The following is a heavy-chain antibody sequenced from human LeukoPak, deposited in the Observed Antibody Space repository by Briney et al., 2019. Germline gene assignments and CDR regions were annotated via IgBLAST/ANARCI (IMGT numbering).Heavy chain of an antibody. J-gene: IGHJ4*02. D-gene: IGHD4-17*01. V-gene: IGHV3-23*01. CDR2: ISGGGETT. CDR3: ARDYADYVGYFFFDY. CDR1: GFTFNNYA. Sequence: GGSLRLSCAASGFTFNNYAMNWVRQAPGKGLEWVSSISGGGETTYYADSAKGRFTISRDNSQNTLYLQMNSLRAEDTAVYYCARDYADYVGYFFFDYWGQGTLVTVAS.